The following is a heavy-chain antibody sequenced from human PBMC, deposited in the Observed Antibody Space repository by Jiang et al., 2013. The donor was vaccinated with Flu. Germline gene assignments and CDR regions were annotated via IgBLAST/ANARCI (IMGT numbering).Heavy chain of an antibody. D-gene: IGHD1-26*01. Sequence: SGISWNSGSIGYADSVKGRFTISRDNAKNSLYLQMNSLRAEDTALYYCAKGRYSGSYKYYFDYWGQGTLVTVSS. CDR2: ISWNSGSI. J-gene: IGHJ4*02. V-gene: IGHV3-9*01. CDR3: AKGRYSGSYKYYFDY.